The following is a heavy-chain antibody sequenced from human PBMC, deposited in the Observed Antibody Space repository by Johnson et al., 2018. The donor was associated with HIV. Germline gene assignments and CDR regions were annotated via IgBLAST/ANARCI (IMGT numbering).Heavy chain of an antibody. J-gene: IGHJ3*02. CDR1: GFTFDDYA. CDR3: ARSSGYYGTDAFDI. D-gene: IGHD3-22*01. CDR2: ISYDGSNK. V-gene: IGHV3-30-3*01. Sequence: QMQLVESGGGLVQPGRSLKLSCAASGFTFDDYAMHWVRQTPGKGLEWVAVISYDGSNKYYADSVKGRFTISRDNSKNTLYLQMNSLRPEDTAVYYCARSSGYYGTDAFDIWGQGTMVTVSS.